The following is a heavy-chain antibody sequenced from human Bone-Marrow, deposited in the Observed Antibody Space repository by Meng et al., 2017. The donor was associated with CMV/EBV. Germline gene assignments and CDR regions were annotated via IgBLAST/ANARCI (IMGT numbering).Heavy chain of an antibody. D-gene: IGHD3-9*01. CDR1: TFSSNS. CDR2: IYSGGST. J-gene: IGHJ4*02. Sequence: TFSSNSMSWVSQAPGKGLEWVSVIYSGGSTCYADSVKGRFTITRDNSKNTLYLQMNSLRAEDTAVYYCARGGAIRYFDWLLNYYFDYWGQGTLVTVSS. CDR3: ARGGAIRYFDWLLNYYFDY. V-gene: IGHV3-53*01.